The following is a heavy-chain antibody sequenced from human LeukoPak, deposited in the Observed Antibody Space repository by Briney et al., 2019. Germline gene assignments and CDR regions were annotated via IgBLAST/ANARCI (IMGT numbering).Heavy chain of an antibody. V-gene: IGHV1-18*01. Sequence: ASVKVSCKASGYTFTSYGISWVRQAPGQGLEWMGWISAYNGNTNYAQKLQGRVTMTTDTSTSTAYMELRSLRSDDTAVYYCARVPQWLGYCYYYYYMDVWGKGTTVTVSS. CDR2: ISAYNGNT. J-gene: IGHJ6*03. CDR1: GYTFTSYG. CDR3: ARVPQWLGYCYYYYYMDV. D-gene: IGHD6-19*01.